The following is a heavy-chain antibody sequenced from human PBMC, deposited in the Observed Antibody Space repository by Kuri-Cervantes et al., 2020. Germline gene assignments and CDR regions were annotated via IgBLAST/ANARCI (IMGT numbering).Heavy chain of an antibody. CDR1: GFTFSSYW. V-gene: IGHV3-7*01. CDR3: ARDSRGAAAAGGMDV. J-gene: IGHJ6*02. CDR2: IKQDGSEK. D-gene: IGHD6-25*01. Sequence: GESLKISCAASGFTFSSYWMSWVRQAPGKGLEWVANIKQDGSEKYYVDSVKGRFTISRDNAKDSLYLQMNSLRAEDTAVYYCARDSRGAAAAGGMDVWGQGTTVTVSS.